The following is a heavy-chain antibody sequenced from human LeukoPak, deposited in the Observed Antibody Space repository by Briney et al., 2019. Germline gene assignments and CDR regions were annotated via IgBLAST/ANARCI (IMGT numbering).Heavy chain of an antibody. CDR2: INHSGST. Sequence: SETLSLTCAVYGGSFSGYYWAWIRQSPGKGLECIGQINHSGSTNYNPSLKSRVTLSVDTSKNQFSLRVSSATAADTALYYCAREREESGAWYERPHFDYWGRGALVTVSS. CDR3: AREREESGAWYERPHFDY. J-gene: IGHJ4*02. V-gene: IGHV4-34*01. CDR1: GGSFSGYY. D-gene: IGHD6-19*01.